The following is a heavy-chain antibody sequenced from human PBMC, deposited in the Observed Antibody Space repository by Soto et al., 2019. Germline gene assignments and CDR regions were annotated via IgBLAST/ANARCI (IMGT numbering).Heavy chain of an antibody. CDR2: IHSDGSST. D-gene: IGHD2-21*02. V-gene: IGHV3-74*01. CDR1: GFTFSYYW. CDR3: TRGDKGGFDL. Sequence: EVQLVESGGGLVQRGGSLRLSCAASGFTFSYYWMHWVRHAPGQGLVWVSHIHSDGSSTTYADSVKGRFTISRDNAKNTVYLQMNSLRAEGTAVYYWTRGDKGGFDLWGQGTTGTVSS. J-gene: IGHJ3*01.